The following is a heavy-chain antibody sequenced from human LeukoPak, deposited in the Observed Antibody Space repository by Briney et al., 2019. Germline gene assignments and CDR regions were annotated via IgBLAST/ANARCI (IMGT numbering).Heavy chain of an antibody. CDR1: GFTFNSYA. CDR2: ISSSGNNT. CDR3: AVYGSGRVGAFDI. J-gene: IGHJ3*02. V-gene: IGHV3-23*01. D-gene: IGHD3-10*01. Sequence: GGSLRLPCAASGFTFNSYAMNWVRQAPGKGLEWVSTISSSGNNTYYTDSVRGRFTISRDNSKNTLFLQMNSLRVDDTAVYYCAVYGSGRVGAFDIWGQGTMVTVSS.